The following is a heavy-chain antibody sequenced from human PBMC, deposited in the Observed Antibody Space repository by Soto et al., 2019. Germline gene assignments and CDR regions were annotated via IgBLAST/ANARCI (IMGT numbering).Heavy chain of an antibody. V-gene: IGHV5-51*01. D-gene: IGHD6-13*01. CDR3: ARGSFPPCPSRWLRQPYYYYDMDV. J-gene: IGHJ6*02. CDR1: GYSFTSYW. Sequence: PGESLKISCKGSGYSFTSYWIGWVRQMPGKGLEWMGIIYPGDSDTRYSPSFQGQVTISADKSISTAYLQWSSLKASDTALYYCARGSFPPCPSRWLRQPYYYYDMDVWRQGATVNVSS. CDR2: IYPGDSDT.